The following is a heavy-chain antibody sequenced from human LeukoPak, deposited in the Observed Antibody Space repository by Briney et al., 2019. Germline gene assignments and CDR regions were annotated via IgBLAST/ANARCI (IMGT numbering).Heavy chain of an antibody. Sequence: SETLSLTCAVYGGSFSGYYWSWIRQPPKKGLEWIGEINHSGSTNYNPSLKSRVTISVDTSKNQFSLKVRSVTAADTAVYYCARGAVIAAADEYYYGMDVWGQGTTVTVSS. J-gene: IGHJ6*02. CDR1: GGSFSGYY. D-gene: IGHD6-13*01. CDR3: ARGAVIAAADEYYYGMDV. CDR2: INHSGST. V-gene: IGHV4-34*01.